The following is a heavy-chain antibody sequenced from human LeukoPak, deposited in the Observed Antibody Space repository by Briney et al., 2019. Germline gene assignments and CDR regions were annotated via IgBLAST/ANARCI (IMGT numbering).Heavy chain of an antibody. V-gene: IGHV4-34*01. D-gene: IGHD1-26*01. CDR3: ARGPWRGSYWTREYYFDY. Sequence: PSETLSLTCAVYGGSFSGYYWSWIRQPPGKGLEWIGEINHSGSTNYNPSLKSRVTISVDTSKNQFSLKLSPVTAADTAVYYCARGPWRGSYWTREYYFDYWGQGTLVTVSS. CDR1: GGSFSGYY. CDR2: INHSGST. J-gene: IGHJ4*02.